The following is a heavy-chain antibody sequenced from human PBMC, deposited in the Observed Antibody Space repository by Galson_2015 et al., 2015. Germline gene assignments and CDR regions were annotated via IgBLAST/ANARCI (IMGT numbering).Heavy chain of an antibody. CDR3: THSAFTIFGVVDYYYYGMDV. CDR2: IKSKTDGGTT. J-gene: IGHJ6*02. Sequence: SLRLSCAASGFTFSNAWMSWVRQAPGKGLEWVGRIKSKTDGGTTDYAAPVKGRFTISRDDSKNTLYLQMNSLKTEDTAVYYCTHSAFTIFGVVDYYYYGMDVWGQGTTVTVSS. D-gene: IGHD3-3*01. CDR1: GFTFSNAW. V-gene: IGHV3-15*01.